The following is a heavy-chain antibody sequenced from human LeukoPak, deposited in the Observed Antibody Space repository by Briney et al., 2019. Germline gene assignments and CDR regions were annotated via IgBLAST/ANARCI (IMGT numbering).Heavy chain of an antibody. V-gene: IGHV4-4*07. CDR2: IYTSGST. CDR1: GGSISSYY. Sequence: SETLSLTCTVSGGSISSYYWSWIRQPAGKGLEWIGRIYTSGSTNYNPSLKSRVTMSVDTSKNQFSLKLSSVTAADTAVYYCARDWAVYGDYASDYWGQGTLVTVSS. CDR3: ARDWAVYGDYASDY. D-gene: IGHD4-17*01. J-gene: IGHJ4*02.